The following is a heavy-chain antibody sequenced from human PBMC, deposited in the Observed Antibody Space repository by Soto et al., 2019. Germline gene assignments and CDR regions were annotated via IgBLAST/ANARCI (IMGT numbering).Heavy chain of an antibody. D-gene: IGHD3-22*01. V-gene: IGHV3-23*01. CDR2: ISGSAATT. Sequence: EVQLLESGGGLVQPGGSLRLSCAASGFTFSSYAMNWVRRAPGKGLEWVSAISGSAATTHFADSVKGRFTISRDNSKNTLYLQMNSLRAEDMAVYYCARDRSYYDSSGSYSPPYWGQGTLVTVSS. J-gene: IGHJ4*02. CDR1: GFTFSSYA. CDR3: ARDRSYYDSSGSYSPPY.